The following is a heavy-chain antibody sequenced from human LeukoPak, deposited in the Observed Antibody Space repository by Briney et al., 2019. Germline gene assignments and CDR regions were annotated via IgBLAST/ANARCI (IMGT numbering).Heavy chain of an antibody. J-gene: IGHJ4*02. CDR3: ARDPPYCGGDCYGGKDY. CDR1: GFTFSSYA. V-gene: IGHV3-23*01. Sequence: PGGSLRLSCAASGFTFSSYAMTWVRQSPGKGLEWVSAISASGGSTYYADSVKGRFTISRDNAKNSLYLQMNSLRAEDTAVYYCARDPPYCGGDCYGGKDYWGQGTLVTVSS. CDR2: ISASGGST. D-gene: IGHD2-21*02.